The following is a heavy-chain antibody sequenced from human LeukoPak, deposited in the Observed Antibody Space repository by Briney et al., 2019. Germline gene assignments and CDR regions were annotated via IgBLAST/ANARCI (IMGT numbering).Heavy chain of an antibody. CDR1: GYSFTSYW. V-gene: IGHV5-51*01. D-gene: IGHD2-2*01. J-gene: IGHJ4*02. CDR3: ARLLGPYCSSTSCYEYFDY. CDR2: IYPGDSDT. Sequence: PGESLKISCKGSGYSFTSYWIGWVRQMPGKGLEWMGIIYPGDSDTRYSPSFQGQVTISADKSISTAYLQWSSLKASGTAMYYCARLLGPYCSSTSCYEYFDYWGQGTLVTVSS.